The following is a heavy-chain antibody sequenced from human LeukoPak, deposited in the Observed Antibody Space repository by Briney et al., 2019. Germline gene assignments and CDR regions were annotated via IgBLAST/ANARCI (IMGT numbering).Heavy chain of an antibody. Sequence: GGSLRLSCAASGFTVSSSYMSWVRQAPGKGLEWVSVIYSGGSTYYADSVKGRFTISRDNSKNTLYLQMNSLRAEDTAVYYCARDGSGSYQRQEYWGQGTLVTVSS. J-gene: IGHJ4*02. CDR3: ARDGSGSYQRQEY. V-gene: IGHV3-53*01. CDR1: GFTVSSSY. CDR2: IYSGGST. D-gene: IGHD3-10*01.